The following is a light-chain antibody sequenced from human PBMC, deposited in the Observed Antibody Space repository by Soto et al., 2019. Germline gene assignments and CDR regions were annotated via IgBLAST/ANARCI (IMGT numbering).Light chain of an antibody. J-gene: IGKJ1*01. CDR3: QQRSNWPRT. Sequence: EIVLTQSPATLSLSPGERATLSCSASQSVGSSYLAWYQQKPGQAPRLLIYDASNRATGIPARFSGSGSGTDFTLTISSLEPEDFAVYCCQQRSNWPRTFGQGTKVDIK. CDR2: DAS. CDR1: QSVGSSY. V-gene: IGKV3-11*01.